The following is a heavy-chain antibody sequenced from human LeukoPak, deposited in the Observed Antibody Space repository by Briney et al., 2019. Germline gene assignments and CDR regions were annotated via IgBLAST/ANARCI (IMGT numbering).Heavy chain of an antibody. CDR1: GFTFSSYA. CDR2: ISYDGSNK. Sequence: GGSLRLSCAASGFTFSSYAMHWVRQAPGKGLEWVAVISYDGSNKYYADSVKGRFTISRDNSKNTLYLQMNSLRAEDTAVYYCAKAGRWYFDLWGRGTLVTVSS. J-gene: IGHJ2*01. CDR3: AKAGRWYFDL. V-gene: IGHV3-30-3*01.